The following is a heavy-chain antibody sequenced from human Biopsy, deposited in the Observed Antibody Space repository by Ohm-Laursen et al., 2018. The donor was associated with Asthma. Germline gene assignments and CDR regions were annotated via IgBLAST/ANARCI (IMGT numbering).Heavy chain of an antibody. CDR1: GYTFRSYG. CDR2: ISPFTGDT. CDR3: ARHPYNFGGFDY. D-gene: IGHD5-24*01. V-gene: IGHV1-18*04. Sequence: ASVKVSCNASGYTFRSYGVSWVRQAPGQGLEWMGWISPFTGDTHFGQEFQGRVTMTTDTSTDTAYMELRSLRSDDTAVYYCARHPYNFGGFDYWGQGSLVLVSS. J-gene: IGHJ4*02.